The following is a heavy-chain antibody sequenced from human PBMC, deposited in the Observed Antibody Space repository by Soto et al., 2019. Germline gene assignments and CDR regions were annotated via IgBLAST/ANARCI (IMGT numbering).Heavy chain of an antibody. V-gene: IGHV4-39*02. J-gene: IGHJ4*02. CDR2: VFYTGGA. CDR3: ARDSSGWPLY. Sequence: LSLTCTGSGGSIRGSDDYWAWIRQSPGKGLEYIGSVFYTGGAYYNPSLKSRVTMTTDTSTSTAYMELRSLRSDDTAVYYCARDSSGWPLYWGQGTLVTVSS. CDR1: GGSIRGSDDY. D-gene: IGHD6-19*01.